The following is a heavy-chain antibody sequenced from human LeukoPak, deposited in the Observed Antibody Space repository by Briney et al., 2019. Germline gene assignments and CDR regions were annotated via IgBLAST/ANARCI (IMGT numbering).Heavy chain of an antibody. CDR1: GYTFTDYY. V-gene: IGHV1-2*04. CDR2: INPNSGGT. D-gene: IGHD6-13*01. CDR3: ARDGNPIAAAGTDYYGMDV. J-gene: IGHJ6*02. Sequence: GASVKVSCKASGYTFTDYYMHWVRQAPGQGLEWMGWINPNSGGTNYAQKFQGWVTMTRDTSISTAYMELSRLRSDDTAVYYCARDGNPIAAAGTDYYGMDVWGQGTTVTVSS.